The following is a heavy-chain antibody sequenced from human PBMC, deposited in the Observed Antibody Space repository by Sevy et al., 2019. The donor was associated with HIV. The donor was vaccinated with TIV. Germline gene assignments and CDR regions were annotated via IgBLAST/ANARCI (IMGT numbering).Heavy chain of an antibody. CDR1: GFTFSNYA. CDR2: ISGSGDST. CDR3: ATVVVPADIDPFYYYAYGMDV. D-gene: IGHD2-2*01. J-gene: IGHJ6*02. V-gene: IGHV3-23*01. Sequence: GGSLRLSCAASGFTFSNYAINWVRQAPGKGLEWVSRISGSGDSTFYVVSVKGRFTISRDNSKNTVHLQMNSLRVEDTAVYYCATVVVPADIDPFYYYAYGMDVWGQRTTVTVSS.